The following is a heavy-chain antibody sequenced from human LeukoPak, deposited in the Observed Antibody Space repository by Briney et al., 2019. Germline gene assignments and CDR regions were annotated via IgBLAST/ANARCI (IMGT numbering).Heavy chain of an antibody. V-gene: IGHV1-8*03. CDR3: AGLAYCSSTSCYGFDP. CDR1: GYTFTSYY. J-gene: IGHJ5*02. D-gene: IGHD2-2*01. Sequence: ASVKVSCKASGYTFTSYYMHWVRQATGQGLEWMGWMNPNSGNTGYAQKFQGRVTITRNTSISTAYMELSSLRSEDTAVYYCAGLAYCSSTSCYGFDPWGQGTLVTVSS. CDR2: MNPNSGNT.